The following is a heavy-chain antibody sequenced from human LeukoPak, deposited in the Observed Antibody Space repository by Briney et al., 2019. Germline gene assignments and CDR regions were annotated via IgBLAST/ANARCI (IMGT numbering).Heavy chain of an antibody. V-gene: IGHV3-23*01. D-gene: IGHD1-1*01. CDR2: SSGSGGST. CDR1: GFTFSSYA. Sequence: GGSLRLSCAASGFTFSSYAMSWVRQAPGKGLEWVSASSGSGGSTYYADSVKGRFTISRDNSKNTLYLQMSSLRAEDSAIYYCAYKWSCDYWGQGTLVTVSS. J-gene: IGHJ4*02. CDR3: AYKWSCDY.